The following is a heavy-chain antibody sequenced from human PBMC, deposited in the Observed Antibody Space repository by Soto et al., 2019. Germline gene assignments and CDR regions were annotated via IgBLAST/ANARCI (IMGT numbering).Heavy chain of an antibody. CDR2: ISYDGSNK. D-gene: IGHD6-19*01. CDR3: AKDLRRYSSGWYGASDY. Sequence: QVHLVESGGGVVQPGRSLRLSCAASGFTFSSYGMHWVRQAPGKGLEWVAVISYDGSNKYYADSVKGRFTISRDNSKNTLYLQMNSLRAEDTAVYYCAKDLRRYSSGWYGASDYWGQGTLVTVSS. CDR1: GFTFSSYG. V-gene: IGHV3-30*18. J-gene: IGHJ4*02.